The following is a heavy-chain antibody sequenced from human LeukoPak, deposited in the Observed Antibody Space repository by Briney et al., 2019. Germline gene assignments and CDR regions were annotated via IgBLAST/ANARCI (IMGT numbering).Heavy chain of an antibody. V-gene: IGHV3-74*01. CDR2: INSGGSST. CDR1: GFTSSSYW. D-gene: IGHD6-19*01. J-gene: IGHJ4*02. Sequence: GGSLRLSCAASGFTSSSYWMHWVRQAPGKGLVWVSRINSGGSSTSYADSVKGRFTISRDNAKNTLYLQMNSLRAEDTAVYYCARVEVAGLDFDYWGQGTLVTVSS. CDR3: ARVEVAGLDFDY.